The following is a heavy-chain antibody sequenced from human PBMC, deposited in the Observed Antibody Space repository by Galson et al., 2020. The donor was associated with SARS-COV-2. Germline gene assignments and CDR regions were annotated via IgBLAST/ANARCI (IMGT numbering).Heavy chain of an antibody. Sequence: SETLSLTCAVSGYSISSGYYWGWIRQPPGKGLEWIGSIYHSGSTYYNPSLKSRVTISVDTSKNQFSLKLSSVTAADTAVYYCARHPRYFDWLSRGGIDYWGQGSLVSVSS. D-gene: IGHD3-9*01. CDR3: ARHPRYFDWLSRGGIDY. CDR2: IYHSGST. J-gene: IGHJ4*02. V-gene: IGHV4-38-2*01. CDR1: GYSISSGYY.